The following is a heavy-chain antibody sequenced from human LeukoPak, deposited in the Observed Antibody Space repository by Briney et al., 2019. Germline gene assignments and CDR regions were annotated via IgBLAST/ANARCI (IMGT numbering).Heavy chain of an antibody. CDR2: INHSGNT. D-gene: IGHD5-18*01. V-gene: IGHV4-34*01. CDR1: GGSFSGYY. CDR3: ARRGYSYGGIAY. J-gene: IGHJ4*02. Sequence: SETLSLTCAVYGGSFSGYYWSWIRQPPGKGLEWIGEINHSGNTNYNPSLKSRVTISVDTSKNQFSLKLSSVTAADTAVYYCARRGYSYGGIAYWGQGTLVTVSS.